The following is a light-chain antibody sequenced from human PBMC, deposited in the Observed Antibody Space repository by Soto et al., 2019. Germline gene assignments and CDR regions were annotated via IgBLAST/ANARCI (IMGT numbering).Light chain of an antibody. CDR1: SSNIGGNS. V-gene: IGLV1-51*01. CDR2: DDN. J-gene: IGLJ1*01. CDR3: GSWDSSLTDYV. Sequence: QSVLRQPPSVSAAPGHEVTISCSGSSSNIGGNSVSWYQQLPGTAPKLLIYDDNKRPSGIPDRFSGSKSGTSATLGITGFQTGDEADYYCGSWDSSLTDYVFGTGTKVT.